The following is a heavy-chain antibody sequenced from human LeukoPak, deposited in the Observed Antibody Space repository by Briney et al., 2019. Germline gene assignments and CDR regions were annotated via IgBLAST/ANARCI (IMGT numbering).Heavy chain of an antibody. CDR2: INPIFGTA. D-gene: IGHD2-2*01. CDR1: GGTFSSYA. J-gene: IGHJ5*02. Sequence: LVKVSCKASGGTFSSYAISWVRQAPGQGLEWMGGINPIFGTANYAQKFQGRVTITADESTSTAYMELSSLRSEDTAVYYCARDREPPYCSSTSCPPTGVWFDPWGQGTLVTVSS. V-gene: IGHV1-69*13. CDR3: ARDREPPYCSSTSCPPTGVWFDP.